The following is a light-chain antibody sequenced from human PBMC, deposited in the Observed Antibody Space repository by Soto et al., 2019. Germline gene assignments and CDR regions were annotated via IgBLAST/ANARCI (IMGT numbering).Light chain of an antibody. Sequence: QSVLTQPPSASWTPGQRVTISCSGSSSTIGSNTVNWYQQLPGTAPKLLIYSNNQRPSGVPDRFSGSKSGTSASLAISGLQSEDEADYYCAAWDDSLNGHVFGTGTKVTVL. CDR2: SNN. CDR1: SSTIGSNT. V-gene: IGLV1-44*01. CDR3: AAWDDSLNGHV. J-gene: IGLJ1*01.